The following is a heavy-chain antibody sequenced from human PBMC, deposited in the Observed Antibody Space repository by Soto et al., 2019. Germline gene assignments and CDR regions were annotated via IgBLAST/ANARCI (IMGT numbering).Heavy chain of an antibody. Sequence: PSETLSRTCTVPGGSISSSSYYWGWIRQPPGKGLEWIGSIYYSGSTYYNPSLKSRVTISVDTSKNQFSLKLSSVTAADTAVYYCASVFYDSSGPFPFDYWGQGTLVTVSS. V-gene: IGHV4-39*01. CDR2: IYYSGST. CDR3: ASVFYDSSGPFPFDY. J-gene: IGHJ4*02. D-gene: IGHD3-22*01. CDR1: GGSISSSSYY.